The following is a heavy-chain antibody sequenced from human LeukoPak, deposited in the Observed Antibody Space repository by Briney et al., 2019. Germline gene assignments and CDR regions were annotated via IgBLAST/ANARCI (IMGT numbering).Heavy chain of an antibody. CDR1: GFTFSSYA. J-gene: IGHJ6*02. CDR2: ISGSGGST. V-gene: IGHV3-23*01. D-gene: IGHD3-10*01. CDR3: AKGPRTYYYGSGSSF. Sequence: GGSLSLSCAASGFTFSSYAMSWVRQAPGKGLEWVSAISGSGGSTYYADSVKGRFTISRDNSKNTLYVQMNSLRAEDTAVYYCAKGPRTYYYGSGSSFWGQGTTVTVSS.